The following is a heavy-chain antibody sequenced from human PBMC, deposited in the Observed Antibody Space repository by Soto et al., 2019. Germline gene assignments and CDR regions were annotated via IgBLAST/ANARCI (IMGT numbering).Heavy chain of an antibody. J-gene: IGHJ6*02. V-gene: IGHV3-21*01. CDR3: AREETAWPLAYGLDV. CDR1: GFTFSSYS. CDR2: IGTRSDI. Sequence: GGSLRLSCAASGFTFSSYSMHWVRQAPGKGLEWVASIGTRSDIYYADSVKGRFTVSRDNAKNSLSLQMNSLRAEDTGAYYCAREETAWPLAYGLDVWGQGTTVTVSS. D-gene: IGHD2-21*02.